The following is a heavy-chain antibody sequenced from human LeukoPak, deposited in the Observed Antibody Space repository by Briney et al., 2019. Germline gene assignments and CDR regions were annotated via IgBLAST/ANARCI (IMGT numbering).Heavy chain of an antibody. D-gene: IGHD3-22*01. CDR3: ARDKRYYDSSGPGFDP. Sequence: GASVKVSCKASGYTFTSYAMNWVRQAPGQGLEWMGIINPSGGSTSYAQKFQGRVTMTRDTSTSTVYMELSSLRSEDTAVYYCARDKRYYDSSGPGFDPWGQGTLVTVSP. CDR1: GYTFTSYA. V-gene: IGHV1-46*01. J-gene: IGHJ5*02. CDR2: INPSGGST.